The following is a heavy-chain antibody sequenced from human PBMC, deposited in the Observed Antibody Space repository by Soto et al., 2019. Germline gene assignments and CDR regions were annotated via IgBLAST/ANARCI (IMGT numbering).Heavy chain of an antibody. CDR3: ASPSTVTITKFDY. CDR1: GGSISSSSYY. V-gene: IGHV4-39*01. CDR2: IYYGGST. D-gene: IGHD4-4*01. J-gene: IGHJ4*02. Sequence: PSETLSLTCTVSGGSISSSSYYWGWIRQPPGKGLEWIGSIYYGGSTYFNPSLKSRVTISVDASKNQFSLKLSSVTAADTAVYYCASPSTVTITKFDYWGQGTLVTVSS.